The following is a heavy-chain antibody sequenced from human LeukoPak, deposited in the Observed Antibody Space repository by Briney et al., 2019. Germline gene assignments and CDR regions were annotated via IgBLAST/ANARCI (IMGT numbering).Heavy chain of an antibody. CDR2: IYYSGST. CDR1: GGSISSYY. V-gene: IGHV4-59*08. CDR3: ARLAPTTVTTRGNFDY. J-gene: IGHJ4*02. Sequence: SETLSLTCTVSGGSISSYYWNWIRQPPGKGLEWIGYIYYSGSTNYNPSLKTRVTISVDTSKNQLSLKLRSVTAADTAVYYCARLAPTTVTTRGNFDYWGQGTLVTVSS. D-gene: IGHD4-17*01.